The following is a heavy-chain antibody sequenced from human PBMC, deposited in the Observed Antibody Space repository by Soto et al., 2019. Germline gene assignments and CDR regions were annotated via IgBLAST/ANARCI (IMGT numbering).Heavy chain of an antibody. D-gene: IGHD4-17*01. J-gene: IGHJ5*01. CDR3: AKDTRYGDYVRWFDS. CDR1: GFTFSSYA. Sequence: EVHLLESGGGLVQPGGSLRLSCTASGFTFSSYAMTWVRQAPGRGLEGVSGITASGGRTYYADSVKGRFTISRDNSKSTLYLQMNNLRAEDTAVYYCAKDTRYGDYVRWFDSWGQGTLVTDSS. V-gene: IGHV3-23*01. CDR2: ITASGGRT.